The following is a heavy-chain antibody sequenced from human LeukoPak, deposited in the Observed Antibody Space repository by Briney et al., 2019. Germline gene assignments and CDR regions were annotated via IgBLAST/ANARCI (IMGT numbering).Heavy chain of an antibody. J-gene: IGHJ4*02. CDR2: IKSKTDGGTT. D-gene: IGHD3-22*01. Sequence: PGGSLRLSCAASGFTFSDAWMSWVRQAPGKGLEWVGRIKSKTDGGTTDYAAPVKGRFTISRDDSKNTLYLQMNSLRAEDTAVYYCAKDPTFDYYDSSGYYSLTYYWGQGTLVTVSS. V-gene: IGHV3-15*01. CDR1: GFTFSDAW. CDR3: AKDPTFDYYDSSGYYSLTYY.